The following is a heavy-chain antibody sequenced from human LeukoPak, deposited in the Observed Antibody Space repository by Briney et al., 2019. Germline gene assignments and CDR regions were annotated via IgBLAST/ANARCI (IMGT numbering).Heavy chain of an antibody. Sequence: GGSLRLSCAASGFTFSSYSMNWVRQAPGKGLEWVSSISSSSSYIYYADSVKGRFTISRDNAKNSLYLQMNSLRAEDTAVYYCARALYRLYCSGGSCYSDDAFDIWGQGTMVTVSS. J-gene: IGHJ3*02. CDR2: ISSSSSYI. V-gene: IGHV3-21*01. D-gene: IGHD2-15*01. CDR3: ARALYRLYCSGGSCYSDDAFDI. CDR1: GFTFSSYS.